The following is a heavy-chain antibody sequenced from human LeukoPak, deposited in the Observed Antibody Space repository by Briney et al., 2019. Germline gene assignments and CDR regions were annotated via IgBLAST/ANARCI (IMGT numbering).Heavy chain of an antibody. V-gene: IGHV3-21*04. Sequence: KAGGSLRLSCAASGFTFSRYSLNWVRQAPGKVPEWVSSISSSSSYIYYADSVKGRFTISRDNAKNSLYLQMNSLRAEDTAVYYCAKIGGIEGYYSGWLIYWGQGTLVTVSS. D-gene: IGHD6-19*01. J-gene: IGHJ4*02. CDR2: ISSSSSYI. CDR3: AKIGGIEGYYSGWLIY. CDR1: GFTFSRYS.